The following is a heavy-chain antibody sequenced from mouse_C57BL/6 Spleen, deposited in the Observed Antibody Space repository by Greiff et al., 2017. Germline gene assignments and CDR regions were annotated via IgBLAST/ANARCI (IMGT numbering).Heavy chain of an antibody. D-gene: IGHD1-1*02. CDR1: GYTFTSYW. Sequence: VHLQQPGAGLVQPGSSVKLSCTASGYTFTSYWMAWVQQRPEQGLEWIGNIYPSDSETYYNQKLKDSAILTRDKATSTVYMQLSSLTSEDSAAYYCARAWCCTFDDWGKGTTLTVSS. CDR2: IYPSDSET. V-gene: IGHV1-61*01. J-gene: IGHJ2*01. CDR3: ARAWCCTFDD.